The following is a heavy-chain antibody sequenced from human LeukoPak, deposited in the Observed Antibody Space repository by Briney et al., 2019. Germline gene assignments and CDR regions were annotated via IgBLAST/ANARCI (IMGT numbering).Heavy chain of an antibody. Sequence: QPGGSLRLSCATSGFTFSNCGMSCVRQAPGKGLQWLSVIVGDVTTYYADSVKGRFTVSRDNSENTLYLQMNSLRAEDTAVYYCAKGPYGLGIYYGMDVWGQGTTVTV. CDR2: IVGDVTT. CDR3: AKGPYGLGIYYGMDV. D-gene: IGHD3-10*01. J-gene: IGHJ6*02. CDR1: GFTFSNCG. V-gene: IGHV3-23*01.